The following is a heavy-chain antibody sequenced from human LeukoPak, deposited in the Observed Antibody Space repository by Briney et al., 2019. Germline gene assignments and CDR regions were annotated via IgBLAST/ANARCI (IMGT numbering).Heavy chain of an antibody. CDR2: IYTSGST. Sequence: PSETLSLTCTVSGGSISSGSYYWSWIRQPAGKGLEWIGRIYTSGSTNYNPSLKSRVTISVDTSKNPFSLKLSSVTAADTAVYYCAVEGGSGSYPWGQGTLVTVSS. CDR3: AVEGGSGSYP. J-gene: IGHJ5*02. D-gene: IGHD3-10*01. CDR1: GGSISSGSYY. V-gene: IGHV4-61*02.